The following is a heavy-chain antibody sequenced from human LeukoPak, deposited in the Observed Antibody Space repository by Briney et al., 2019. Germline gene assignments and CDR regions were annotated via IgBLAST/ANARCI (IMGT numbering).Heavy chain of an antibody. CDR2: ISGSGGST. V-gene: IGHV3-23*01. J-gene: IGHJ6*03. Sequence: GGSLRLSCAASGFTFSSYAMSWVRQAPGKGLEWVSAISGSGGSTYYADSVKGRFTISRDNSKNTLYLQMNSLRAEDTAVYYCAKGAYGSSTSCYPYYYYYYMDVWGKGTTVTVSS. CDR3: AKGAYGSSTSCYPYYYYYYMDV. CDR1: GFTFSSYA. D-gene: IGHD2-2*01.